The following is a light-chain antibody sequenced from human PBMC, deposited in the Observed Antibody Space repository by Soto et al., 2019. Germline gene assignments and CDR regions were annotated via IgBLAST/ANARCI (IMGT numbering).Light chain of an antibody. CDR1: QSVRSSY. CDR2: GAS. J-gene: IGKJ1*01. CDR3: QQYGNSPRT. V-gene: IGKV3-20*01. Sequence: EIVLTQSPGTLSLSPGERATLSCRASQSVRSSYVAWYQQKPGQGPRLLIYGASSRATGIPDRFSGSGSGTDFTLTISRLEPEDFAMYYCQQYGNSPRTLGQGTKVDIK.